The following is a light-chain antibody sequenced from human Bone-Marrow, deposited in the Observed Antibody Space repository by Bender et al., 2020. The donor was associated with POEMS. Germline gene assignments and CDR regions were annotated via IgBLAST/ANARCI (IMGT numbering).Light chain of an antibody. Sequence: QSALTQPASVSGSPGQSITISCTGASSDVGAYNLVSWCQQHPGKAPKLLIYEVRKRPSGVSNRFSGSKSDNTASLTISGLQAEDEADFYCCSYADNSVWVFGGGTKLTVL. CDR2: EVR. V-gene: IGLV2-23*02. CDR3: CSYADNSVWV. J-gene: IGLJ3*02. CDR1: SSDVGAYNL.